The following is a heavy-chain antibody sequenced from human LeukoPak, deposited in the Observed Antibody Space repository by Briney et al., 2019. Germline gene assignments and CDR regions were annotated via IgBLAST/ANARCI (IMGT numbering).Heavy chain of an antibody. Sequence: AGTLRLTCAASGFTFSSYAMSWIRQAPGKGLEWVAAINGSGSSTYYADPEKGRTTIARDNAKNSLYLQMNSLRAEDTAVYYCARVVPAAIRPRNYGMDVWGQGTKVTVS. D-gene: IGHD2-2*02. V-gene: IGHV3-23*01. CDR3: ARVVPAAIRPRNYGMDV. CDR1: GFTFSSYA. CDR2: INGSGSST. J-gene: IGHJ6*02.